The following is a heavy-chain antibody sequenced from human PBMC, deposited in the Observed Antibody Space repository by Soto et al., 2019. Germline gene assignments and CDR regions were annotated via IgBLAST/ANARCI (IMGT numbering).Heavy chain of an antibody. CDR1: GLTFSSYA. V-gene: IGHV3-23*01. CDR2: SSGSGGST. Sequence: EVQLLESGGGLIQPGGSLRLSCAASGLTFSSYAMSWVRQAPGKGLEWVSASSGSGGSTYYADSVKGRFTISRDNSKNTLYLQMNSLRAEDTAVYYCAKDQFYIRGVILNWFAPCGQGTLVTVS. J-gene: IGHJ5*02. D-gene: IGHD3-10*02. CDR3: AKDQFYIRGVILNWFAP.